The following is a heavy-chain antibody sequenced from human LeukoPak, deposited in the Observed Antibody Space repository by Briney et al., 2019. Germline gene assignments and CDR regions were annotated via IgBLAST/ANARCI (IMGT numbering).Heavy chain of an antibody. CDR3: AKVVAGRPFFDY. J-gene: IGHJ4*02. CDR2: IRYDGSNK. Sequence: GGSLRLSCAASGFTFSSYGMHWVRQAPGKGLEWLAFIRYDGSNKYYADSVKGRFTISRDNSKNTLYLQMNSLRAEDAAVYYCAKVVAGRPFFDYWGQGTLVTVSS. CDR1: GFTFSSYG. V-gene: IGHV3-30*02. D-gene: IGHD6-19*01.